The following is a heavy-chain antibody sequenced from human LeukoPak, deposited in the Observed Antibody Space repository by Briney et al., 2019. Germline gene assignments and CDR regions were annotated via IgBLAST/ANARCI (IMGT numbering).Heavy chain of an antibody. CDR3: ARVHYYDASDYSTSNWFDP. CDR1: GYSISSGYF. J-gene: IGHJ5*02. D-gene: IGHD3-22*01. V-gene: IGHV4-38-2*02. CDR2: IHHDGIT. Sequence: SETLSLTCSISGYSISSGYFWGCIRQPPGKGLEWIGNIHHDGITYYTPSLKSRVTISLDPSKNQFSLKLASVAAADTALYHCARVHYYDASDYSTSNWFDPWGQGTLVTVSS.